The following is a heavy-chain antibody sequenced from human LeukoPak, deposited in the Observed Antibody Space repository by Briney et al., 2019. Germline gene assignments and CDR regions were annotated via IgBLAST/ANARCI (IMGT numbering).Heavy chain of an antibody. V-gene: IGHV5-51*01. CDR2: IYPGDSDT. CDR1: GFNFGNYW. Sequence: GESLKISCKGSGFNFGNYWIGWVRQMPGKGLEWMGIIYPGDSDTRYSPSFQGQVTISADKSISTAYLQWSSLKASDTAIYYCARYYCGGGNCYPPPDWGQGTLVTVSS. D-gene: IGHD2-15*01. J-gene: IGHJ4*02. CDR3: ARYYCGGGNCYPPPD.